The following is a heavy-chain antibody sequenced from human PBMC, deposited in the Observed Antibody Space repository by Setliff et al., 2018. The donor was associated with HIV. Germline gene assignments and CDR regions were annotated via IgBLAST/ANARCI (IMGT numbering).Heavy chain of an antibody. J-gene: IGHJ3*02. CDR3: ARDHYAFDI. CDR2: ILSTGERT. V-gene: IGHV3-23*01. CDR1: GFTFSDYE. Sequence: GGSLRLSCSASGFTFSDYEMNWVRQAPGEGLEWVSAILSTGERTFYADSVKGRFTISRDNSKNTVYLQMNSLRAEDTAEYYCARDHYAFDIWGQGTMVTVSS.